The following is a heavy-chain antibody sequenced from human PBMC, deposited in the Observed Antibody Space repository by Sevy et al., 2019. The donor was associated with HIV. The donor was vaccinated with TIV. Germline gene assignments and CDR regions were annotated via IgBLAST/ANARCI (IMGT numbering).Heavy chain of an antibody. V-gene: IGHV4-34*01. CDR3: ARSYGDYYYYGMDV. Sequence: SETLSLTCAVYGGSFSGYYWSWIRQPPGKGLEWIGEINHSGSTNYNPSLKSRVTISVDTSKSQFSLKLSSVTAADTAVYYCARSYGDYYYYGMDVWGQGTTVTVSS. CDR2: INHSGST. J-gene: IGHJ6*02. CDR1: GGSFSGYY. D-gene: IGHD4-17*01.